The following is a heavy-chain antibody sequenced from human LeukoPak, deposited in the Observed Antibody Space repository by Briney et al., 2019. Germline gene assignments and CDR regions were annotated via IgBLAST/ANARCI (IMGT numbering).Heavy chain of an antibody. J-gene: IGHJ6*03. D-gene: IGHD3-10*01. Sequence: SETLSLTGTVSGGSISSSSYYWGWIRQPPGKGLEWIGSIYYSGSTYYNPSLKSRVTISVDTSKNQLSLKLSAVTAADTAVYYCASVRRGFGESSKYYSYYYMDVWGNGTTVPIS. CDR1: GGSISSSSYY. CDR3: ASVRRGFGESSKYYSYYYMDV. CDR2: IYYSGST. V-gene: IGHV4-39*01.